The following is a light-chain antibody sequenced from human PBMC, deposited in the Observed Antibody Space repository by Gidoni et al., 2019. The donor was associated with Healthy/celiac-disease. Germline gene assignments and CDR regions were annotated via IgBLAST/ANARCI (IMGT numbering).Light chain of an antibody. V-gene: IGKV1-39*01. CDR2: VAS. J-gene: IGKJ1*01. CDR3: QQSYLTPLT. Sequence: DIQMTQSPSSLSASVGDRVTITCRASQSIENYLNWYQQKPGRAPNLLIFVASSLQSGVPSRFSGSGSGTHFTLTISSLEPDDVATYYCQQSYLTPLTFGQGTKVEI. CDR1: QSIENY.